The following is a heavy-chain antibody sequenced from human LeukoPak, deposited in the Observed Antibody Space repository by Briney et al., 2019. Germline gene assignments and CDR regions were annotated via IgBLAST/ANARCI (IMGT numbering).Heavy chain of an antibody. CDR1: GYTFTSYA. CDR3: ARSILGYSSSWYYFDY. CDR2: INAGNGNT. Sequence: GASVKVSCKASGYTFTSYAMHWVRQAPGQRLEWMGWINAGNGNTKYSQKFQGRVTITRDTSASTAYMELSSLRSEDTAVYYCARSILGYSSSWYYFDYWGQGTLVTVSS. V-gene: IGHV1-3*01. J-gene: IGHJ4*02. D-gene: IGHD6-13*01.